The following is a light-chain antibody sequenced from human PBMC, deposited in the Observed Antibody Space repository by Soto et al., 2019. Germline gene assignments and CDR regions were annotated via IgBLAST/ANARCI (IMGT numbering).Light chain of an antibody. V-gene: IGKV1-17*01. Sequence: DIPMTQSPSSLSASVGDRVTITCRASQGIKNDLAWYQQKPGKAPKRLIFAASTLQTGVSSRFSGSGSGTEFTLTIRSLQPEDFATYYCLQHNTFPFTFGPGTTVDL. J-gene: IGKJ3*01. CDR2: AAS. CDR1: QGIKND. CDR3: LQHNTFPFT.